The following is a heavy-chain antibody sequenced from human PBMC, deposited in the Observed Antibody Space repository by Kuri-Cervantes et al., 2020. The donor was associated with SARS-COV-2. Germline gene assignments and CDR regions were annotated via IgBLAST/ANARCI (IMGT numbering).Heavy chain of an antibody. J-gene: IGHJ6*03. CDR2: IYYSGST. CDR3: ARDPSDYGSGSNYYMDV. V-gene: IGHV4-59*11. CDR1: GGSISSHY. D-gene: IGHD3-10*01. Sequence: SETLSLTCTVSGGSISSHYWSWIRQPPGKGLEWIGYIYYSGSTNYNPSLKSRVTISVDTSKNQFSLKLGSVTAADTAVYYCARDPSDYGSGSNYYMDVWGKGTTVTSP.